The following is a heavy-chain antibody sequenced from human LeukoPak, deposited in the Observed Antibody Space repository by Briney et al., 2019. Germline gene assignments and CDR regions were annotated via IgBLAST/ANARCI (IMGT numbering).Heavy chain of an antibody. CDR1: GGSISSYY. D-gene: IGHD1-26*01. Sequence: PSETLFLTCTVSGGSISSYYWSWIRQPPGKGLEWIGYIYYSGSTNYNPSLKSRVTISVDTSKNQFSLKLSSVTAADTAVYYCARDVGATGVDWFDPWGQGTLVTVPS. CDR3: ARDVGATGVDWFDP. J-gene: IGHJ5*02. CDR2: IYYSGST. V-gene: IGHV4-59*01.